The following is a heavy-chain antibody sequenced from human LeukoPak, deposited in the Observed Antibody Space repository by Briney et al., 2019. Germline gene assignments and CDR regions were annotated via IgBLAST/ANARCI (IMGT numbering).Heavy chain of an antibody. V-gene: IGHV1-69*13. CDR3: ARDQRSYSNADELYYYYGMDV. J-gene: IGHJ6*02. D-gene: IGHD4-11*01. CDR2: IIPIFGTA. Sequence: GASVKVSCKASGGTFSSYAISWVRQAPGQGLEWMGGIIPIFGTANYAQKFQGRVTITADESTSTAYMELSSLRSEDTAVYYCARDQRSYSNADELYYYYGMDVWGQGTTVTVSS. CDR1: GGTFSSYA.